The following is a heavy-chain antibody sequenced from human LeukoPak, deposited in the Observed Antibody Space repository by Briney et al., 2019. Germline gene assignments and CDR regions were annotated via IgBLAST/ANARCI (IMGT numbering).Heavy chain of an antibody. D-gene: IGHD6-19*01. CDR1: GFIFSSYA. Sequence: GGSLRLSCAASGFIFSSYAMNWVRQAPGKGLEWVSGISGSGSSTYYADSVKGRFTISRGNSKNTLYLQMNSLRAEDTAVYYCADLGYSNDWISPYYYGMDVWGQGTTVTVSS. V-gene: IGHV3-23*01. CDR3: ADLGYSNDWISPYYYGMDV. CDR2: ISGSGSST. J-gene: IGHJ6*02.